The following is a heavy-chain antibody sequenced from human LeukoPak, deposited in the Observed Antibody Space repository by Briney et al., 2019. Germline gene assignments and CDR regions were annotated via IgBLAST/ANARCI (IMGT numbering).Heavy chain of an antibody. Sequence: GGSLRLSCAASGFTFSNHGMHWVRQAPGKGLEWVSYISFSNSTLYYADSVRGRFTISRDNAKNSLSLQMNSLRAEDTAVYYCAGGGATSFDYWGQGILVTVSS. CDR3: AGGGATSFDY. D-gene: IGHD5-12*01. J-gene: IGHJ4*02. CDR2: ISFSNSTL. CDR1: GFTFSNHG. V-gene: IGHV3-48*04.